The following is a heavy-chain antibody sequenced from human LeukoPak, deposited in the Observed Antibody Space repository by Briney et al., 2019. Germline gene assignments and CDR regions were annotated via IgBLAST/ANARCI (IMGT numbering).Heavy chain of an antibody. CDR3: ARVDVIAVAGSTDFDY. CDR1: GGTFSSYA. D-gene: IGHD6-19*01. Sequence: SVKVSCKASGGTFSSYAISWVRQAPGQGLEWMGGIIPIFGTANYAQKFQGRVTITADESTSTAYMELSSLRSEDTAVYYCARVDVIAVAGSTDFDYWGQGTLVTVSS. CDR2: IIPIFGTA. V-gene: IGHV1-69*13. J-gene: IGHJ4*02.